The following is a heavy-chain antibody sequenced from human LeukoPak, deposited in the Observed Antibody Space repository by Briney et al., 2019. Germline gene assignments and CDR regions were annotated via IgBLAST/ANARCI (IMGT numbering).Heavy chain of an antibody. CDR2: ISSGGSYI. Sequence: PGGSLRLSCAASGFTLGNYTMNWVRQAPGKGLEWVSSISSGGSYIYYADSVKGRFTISRDNANNSLYLQMNSLRAEETAVYYCARETTIADRPGHNWFDPWGQGTLVTVSS. D-gene: IGHD6-6*01. J-gene: IGHJ5*02. CDR3: ARETTIADRPGHNWFDP. CDR1: GFTLGNYT. V-gene: IGHV3-21*01.